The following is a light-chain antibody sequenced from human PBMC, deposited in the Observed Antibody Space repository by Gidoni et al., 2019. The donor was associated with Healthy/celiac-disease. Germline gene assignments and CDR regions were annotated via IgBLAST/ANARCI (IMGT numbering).Light chain of an antibody. CDR2: AAS. CDR3: QQYNSYPLT. V-gene: IGKV1-16*02. Sequence: DIQMPPPPSSLSASVGDRVTITCRASPGISNYLAWFQQKPGKAPKSLIYAASSWQRGVPSKFSGSGSGTDFTITISSLHPEDFATYYCQQYNSYPLTFGPGTKVDI. CDR1: PGISNY. J-gene: IGKJ3*01.